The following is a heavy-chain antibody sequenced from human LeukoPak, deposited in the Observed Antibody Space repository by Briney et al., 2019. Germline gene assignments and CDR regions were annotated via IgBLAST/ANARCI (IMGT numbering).Heavy chain of an antibody. CDR1: GFTFSTYS. D-gene: IGHD2-21*01. CDR2: ISSSSSYI. CDR3: ATSEAYCGGDCFDAFHI. Sequence: AGGSLRLSCAASGFTFSTYSMNWVRQAPGTGLEWVSSISSSSSYIYYADSVQGRFTISRDNAKNSLYLQMNSLRAEDTAVYYCATSEAYCGGDCFDAFHIWGQGTMVTVSS. V-gene: IGHV3-21*01. J-gene: IGHJ3*02.